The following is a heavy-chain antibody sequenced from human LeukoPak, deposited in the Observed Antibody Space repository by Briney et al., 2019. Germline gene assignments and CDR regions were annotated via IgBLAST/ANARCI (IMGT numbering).Heavy chain of an antibody. CDR1: GGSIRSYY. J-gene: IGHJ4*02. CDR2: IYYGGST. CDR3: ARTGSTVTMLYPFDH. Sequence: SETLSLTCTVSGGSIRSYYWSWIRQPPGKGLEWIGYIYYGGSTNYDPSLKSRVSISVDTSKNQFSLKLSSVTAADTAVYYCARTGSTVTMLYPFDHWGQGTLVTVSS. D-gene: IGHD4-17*01. V-gene: IGHV4-59*01.